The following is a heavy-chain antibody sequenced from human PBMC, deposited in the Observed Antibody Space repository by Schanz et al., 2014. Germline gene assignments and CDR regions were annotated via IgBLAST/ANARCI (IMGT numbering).Heavy chain of an antibody. Sequence: VQLVESGGGLAQPGGSLRLSCAASGLTFSGYSMNWVRQAPGKGLEWVAVMSYDGSNKYYADSVKGRFTISRDTPKNTLYVQMNSLRADDTAVYFCARDYSCCNGRNCYNTFDIWGQGTMVTVSS. CDR3: ARDYSCCNGRNCYNTFDI. CDR2: MSYDGSNK. J-gene: IGHJ3*02. V-gene: IGHV3-30*03. CDR1: GLTFSGYS. D-gene: IGHD2-15*01.